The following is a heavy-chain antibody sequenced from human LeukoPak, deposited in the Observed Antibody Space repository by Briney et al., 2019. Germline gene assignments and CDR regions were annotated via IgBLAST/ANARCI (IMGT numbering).Heavy chain of an antibody. V-gene: IGHV3-23*01. Sequence: PGGSLRLSCAASGFTFTSYAMSWVRQAPGKGREWVSAISGSGASTYYADSVKGRFTISRDNSKNTLYLQMNSLRAEDTAVYYCANTFYYDSSGYYWGQGTLVTVSS. J-gene: IGHJ4*02. CDR2: ISGSGAST. CDR1: GFTFTSYA. CDR3: ANTFYYDSSGYY. D-gene: IGHD3-22*01.